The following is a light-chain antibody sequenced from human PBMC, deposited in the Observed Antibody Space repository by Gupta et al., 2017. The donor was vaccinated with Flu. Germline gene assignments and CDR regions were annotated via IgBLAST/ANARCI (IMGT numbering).Light chain of an antibody. Sequence: DIQMTQSPSSLSASVGDRVTITCRASQYISIYLNWYQQKPGKAPRLLIYTASSLQSGVPSRFSGSGSGTDFTLTISSLQPEDFAGYYYYYFSHHQSFSTPHTFGQGTKLEIK. CDR2: TAS. J-gene: IGKJ2*01. CDR3: YYFSHHQSFSTPHT. V-gene: IGKV1-39*01. CDR1: QYISIY.